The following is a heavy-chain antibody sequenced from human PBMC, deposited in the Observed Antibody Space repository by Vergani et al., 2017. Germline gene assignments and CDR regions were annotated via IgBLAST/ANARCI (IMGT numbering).Heavy chain of an antibody. CDR2: IYYSGSI. CDR1: GYSISSSNW. J-gene: IGHJ4*02. V-gene: IGHV4-28*02. D-gene: IGHD6-19*01. Sequence: QVQLQESGPGLVKPSQTLSLTCAVSGYSISSSNWWGWIRQPPGKGLEWIGYIYYSGSIYYNPSLKSRVTISVDTSKNQFSLKLSSVTAADTAVYYCARVGGGDSGYEIDSSGWKLFDYWGQGTLVTVSS. CDR3: ARVGGGDSGYEIDSSGWKLFDY.